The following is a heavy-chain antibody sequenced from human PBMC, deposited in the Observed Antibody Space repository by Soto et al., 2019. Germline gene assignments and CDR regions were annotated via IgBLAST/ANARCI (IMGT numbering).Heavy chain of an antibody. Sequence: EVQLVESGEGLVQPGGSLRLSCAASGFTFSRYNINWIRQAPGKGLEFVSAISRSGDRTFYADSVKGRFTITRDNSKKTEWLHLRIVSAGDKAVYLCASARGRSGQCYDFEYWGRGTLVSVSS. V-gene: IGHV3-64*02. CDR3: ASARGRSGQCYDFEY. D-gene: IGHD2-21*01. J-gene: IGHJ4*02. CDR2: ISRSGDRT. CDR1: GFTFSRYN.